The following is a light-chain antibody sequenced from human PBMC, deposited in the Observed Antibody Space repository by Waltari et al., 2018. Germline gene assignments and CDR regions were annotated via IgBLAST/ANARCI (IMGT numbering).Light chain of an antibody. Sequence: DFVMTQSPDSLALSLGERATINCKSSQNILYSTKNKNYLAWYHEKPGQPPKLLIYWASTRKSGVPDRFSGSGSGTDFTLTISSLQAEDVAVYYCQQYYSAWTFGQGTKVEIK. CDR2: WAS. V-gene: IGKV4-1*01. CDR3: QQYYSAWT. J-gene: IGKJ1*01. CDR1: QNILYSTKNKNY.